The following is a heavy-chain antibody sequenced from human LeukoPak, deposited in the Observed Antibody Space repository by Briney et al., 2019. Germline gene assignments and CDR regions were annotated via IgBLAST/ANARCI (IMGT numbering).Heavy chain of an antibody. CDR1: GFTFSNAW. J-gene: IGHJ4*02. D-gene: IGHD3-9*01. Sequence: GGSLRLSCAASGFTFSNAWMSWVRQAQGKGLEWVGRIKSKTDGGTTDYAAPVKGRFTISRDDSKNTLYLQMNSLKTEDTAVYYCTITYYDILPGYFVNDYWGQGTLVTVSS. CDR3: TITYYDILPGYFVNDY. V-gene: IGHV3-15*01. CDR2: IKSKTDGGTT.